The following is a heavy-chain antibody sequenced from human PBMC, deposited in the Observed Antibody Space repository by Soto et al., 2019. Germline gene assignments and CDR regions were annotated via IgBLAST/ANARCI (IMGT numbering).Heavy chain of an antibody. CDR2: IYYSGST. CDR1: GGSISSFY. J-gene: IGHJ6*03. D-gene: IGHD3-10*01. Sequence: QVQLQESGPGLVKPSETLSLTCTVSGGSISSFYWSWIRQSPGKGLEYIGYIYYSGSTNYNPSLKSRGTISVDTSKNQFSLKLSSVTAADTAVYYCARVLGGPPYYYYYYMDVWGKGTTVTVSS. CDR3: ARVLGGPPYYYYYYMDV. V-gene: IGHV4-59*01.